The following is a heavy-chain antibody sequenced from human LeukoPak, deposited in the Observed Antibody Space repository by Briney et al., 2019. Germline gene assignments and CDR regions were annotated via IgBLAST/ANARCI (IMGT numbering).Heavy chain of an antibody. J-gene: IGHJ4*02. CDR2: INPNSGVT. V-gene: IGHV1-2*02. D-gene: IGHD6-13*01. Sequence: ASVKVSCKASGYTFTGYYVHWMRQAPGQGLEWMGWINPNSGVTNYAQKFQGRVTMTRDTSISTAYMELSRLTSDDTAVYYCARAGLPAAASQDYWGQGTLVTVSS. CDR3: ARAGLPAAASQDY. CDR1: GYTFTGYY.